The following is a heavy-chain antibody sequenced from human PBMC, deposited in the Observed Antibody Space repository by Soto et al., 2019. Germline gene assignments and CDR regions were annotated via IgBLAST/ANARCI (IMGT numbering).Heavy chain of an antibody. CDR1: GYRFSDYP. J-gene: IGHJ5*01. CDR3: ARDPWTPTRIWFDS. V-gene: IGHV1-3*04. D-gene: IGHD3-3*01. CDR2: INTGKGHT. Sequence: VQLVQSGAEVMQPGASVKISCKASGYRFSDYPIHWLRQAPGQGLEWMAWINTGKGHTKYSQKSQGRVTHSSDTSASTVYMQLSSLRSDDTAIYYCARDPWTPTRIWFDSWGQGTLVTVSS.